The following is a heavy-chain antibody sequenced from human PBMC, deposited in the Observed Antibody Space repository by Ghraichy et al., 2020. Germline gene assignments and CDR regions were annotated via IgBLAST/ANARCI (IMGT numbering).Heavy chain of an antibody. Sequence: GGSLRLSCAASGFTFGTFSMNWVRQAPGKGLEWVSYISTSSLTIYYADSVKGRFTISRDNAKNSLYLQMNSLRDGDTAVYYCARGAPWLDIDYWGQGTLVTVSS. CDR2: ISTSSLTI. J-gene: IGHJ4*02. CDR1: GFTFGTFS. CDR3: ARGAPWLDIDY. V-gene: IGHV3-48*02. D-gene: IGHD6-19*01.